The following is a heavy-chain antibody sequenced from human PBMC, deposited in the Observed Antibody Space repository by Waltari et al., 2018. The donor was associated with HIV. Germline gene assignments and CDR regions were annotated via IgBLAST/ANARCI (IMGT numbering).Heavy chain of an antibody. V-gene: IGHV4-34*01. CDR1: GGSFSGYY. D-gene: IGHD3-3*01. CDR3: ARRDVVIIAYDY. Sequence: QVQLQQWGAGLLKPSETLSLTCAVYGGSFSGYYWSWIRQPPGKGLELIGEINHSGSTNNNPSLKSRVTISVDTSKNQFSLKLSSVTAADTAVYYCARRDVVIIAYDYWGQGTLVTVSS. CDR2: INHSGST. J-gene: IGHJ4*02.